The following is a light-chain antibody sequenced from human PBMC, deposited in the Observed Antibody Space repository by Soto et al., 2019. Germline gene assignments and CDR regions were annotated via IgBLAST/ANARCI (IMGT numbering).Light chain of an antibody. J-gene: IGLJ3*02. CDR2: RTS. CDR1: TGAVTSDYY. Sequence: QTVVTQEPSLTVSPGGTVTLTCALTTGAVTSDYYPNWFQRRPGQALRTLIYRTSNKHSWTPARFSGSLLGGKAALTLSGVQPGDEADYSSVLLYGGVWVFGGGPKLTVL. CDR3: VLLYGGVWV. V-gene: IGLV7-43*01.